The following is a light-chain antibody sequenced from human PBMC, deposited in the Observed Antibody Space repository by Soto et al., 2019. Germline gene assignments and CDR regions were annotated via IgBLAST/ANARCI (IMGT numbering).Light chain of an antibody. J-gene: IGLJ1*01. CDR1: SSDVGDNY. V-gene: IGLV2-14*03. CDR2: XXX. Sequence: QSVLTQPPSASGSPGQSVTISCTGTSSDVGDNYVSWYQQHLGKATKLIIXXXXXXPSGVSNRFSGSKSGNTASLTISGLQGEDEADYFCSSYTVTRTYVFGTGSTVTVL. CDR3: SSYTVTRTYV.